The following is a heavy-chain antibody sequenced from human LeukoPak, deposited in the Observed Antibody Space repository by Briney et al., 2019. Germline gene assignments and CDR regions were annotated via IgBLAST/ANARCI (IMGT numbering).Heavy chain of an antibody. V-gene: IGHV4-59*12. J-gene: IGHJ5*02. Sequence: SETLSLTCTVSGGSISSYYWSWIRQPPGKGLEWIGYIYYSGSTNYNPSLKSRVTISVDTSKNQFSLKLSSVTAADTAVYYCARGYSSSSDDNWFDPWGQGTLVTVSS. CDR1: GGSISSYY. D-gene: IGHD6-6*01. CDR2: IYYSGST. CDR3: ARGYSSSSDDNWFDP.